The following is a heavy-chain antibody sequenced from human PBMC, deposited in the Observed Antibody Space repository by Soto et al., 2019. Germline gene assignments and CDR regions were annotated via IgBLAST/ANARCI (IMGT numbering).Heavy chain of an antibody. CDR3: AKDRGYGWVSYLDGAEDI. V-gene: IGHV1-69*08. D-gene: IGHD3-10*01. CDR1: VGTVSSYT. CDR2: IIRILGIA. Sequence: QVQLVPSGAEVKKPGSSVKVSCKDSVGTVSSYTISWVRQAPGQGREWMGRIIRILGIANYTQKFQGRDTITADKSTRTAYMELSSLRSEATAVYYCAKDRGYGWVSYLDGAEDIWGQGTMVTVSS. J-gene: IGHJ3*02.